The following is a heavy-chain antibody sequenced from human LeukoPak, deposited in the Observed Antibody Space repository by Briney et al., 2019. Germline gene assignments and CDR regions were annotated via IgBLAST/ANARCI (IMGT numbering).Heavy chain of an antibody. CDR3: ATIVVVVAATEY. CDR1: GGSISSSSYY. V-gene: IGHV4-39*01. CDR2: IYYSGST. Sequence: PSETLSLTCTVSGGSISSSSYYWGWIRQPPGEGLEWIGSIYYSGSTYYNPSLKSRVTISVDTSKNQFSLKLSSVTAADTAVYYCATIVVVVAATEYWGQGTLVTVSS. J-gene: IGHJ4*02. D-gene: IGHD2-15*01.